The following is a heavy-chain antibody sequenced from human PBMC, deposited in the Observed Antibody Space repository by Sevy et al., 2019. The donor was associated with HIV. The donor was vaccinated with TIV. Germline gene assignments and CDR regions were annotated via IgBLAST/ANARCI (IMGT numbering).Heavy chain of an antibody. J-gene: IGHJ4*01. D-gene: IGHD2-15*01. CDR3: ARYGGYIDH. Sequence: GGSLRLSCAASGLTFSIYYMTWTRQAPGKGLEWVANIKSDGSDKYYVDSVKGRFTISRDNAKNSLYLQMNSLTAEDTTVYYCARYGGYIDHWGHRTLVTVSS. CDR2: IKSDGSDK. V-gene: IGHV3-7*01. CDR1: GLTFSIYY.